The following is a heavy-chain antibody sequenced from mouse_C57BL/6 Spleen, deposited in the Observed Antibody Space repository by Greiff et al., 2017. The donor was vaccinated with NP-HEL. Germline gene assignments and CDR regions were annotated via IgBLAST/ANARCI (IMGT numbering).Heavy chain of an antibody. CDR2: ISYDGSN. CDR1: GYSITSGYY. J-gene: IGHJ3*01. Sequence: VQLKESGPGLVKPSQSLSLTCSVTGYSITSGYYWNWIRQFPGNKLEWMGYISYDGSNNYNPSLKNRISITRDTSKNQFFLKLNSVTTEDTATYYCAREVDSWFAYWGQGTLVTVSA. V-gene: IGHV3-6*01. CDR3: AREVDSWFAY.